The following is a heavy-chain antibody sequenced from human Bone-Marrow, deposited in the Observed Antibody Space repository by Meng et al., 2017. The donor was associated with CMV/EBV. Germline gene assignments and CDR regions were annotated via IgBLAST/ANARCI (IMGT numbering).Heavy chain of an antibody. D-gene: IGHD3-3*02. V-gene: IGHV4-34*01. CDR1: GGYFSDHY. Sequence: LTCAVYGGYFSDHYWRWIRQPPGKGLEWIGEINHRGSTNYSPSLKSRVTISVDTSKNQFSLKLRSVTAADPAVYYCARRLRSFLWDYWGQGTLVTVSS. CDR3: ARRLRSFLWDY. J-gene: IGHJ4*02. CDR2: INHRGST.